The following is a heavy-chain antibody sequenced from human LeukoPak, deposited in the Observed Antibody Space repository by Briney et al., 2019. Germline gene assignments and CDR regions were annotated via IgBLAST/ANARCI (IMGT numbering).Heavy chain of an antibody. CDR1: GFTFSSYS. V-gene: IGHV3-21*01. Sequence: GGSLRLSCAASGFTFSSYSMNWVRQAPGEGLEWVSSISSSSSYIYYADSVKGRFTISRDNAKNSLYLQMNSLRAEDTAVYYCARVGLADGMDVWGQGTTVTVSS. J-gene: IGHJ6*02. CDR3: ARVGLADGMDV. CDR2: ISSSSSYI.